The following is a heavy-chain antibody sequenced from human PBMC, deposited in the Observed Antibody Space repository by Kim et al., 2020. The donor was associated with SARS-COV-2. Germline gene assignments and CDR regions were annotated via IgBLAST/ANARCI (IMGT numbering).Heavy chain of an antibody. CDR1: GGSISSSSYY. V-gene: IGHV4-39*01. Sequence: SETLSLTCTVSGGSISSSSYYWGWIRQPPGKGLEWIGSIYYSGSTYYNPSLKSRVTISVDTSKNQFSLKLSSVTAADTAVYYCARQEGLRYFDWSYYYYGMDVGGQGTTVTVSS. D-gene: IGHD3-9*01. CDR2: IYYSGST. J-gene: IGHJ6*02. CDR3: ARQEGLRYFDWSYYYYGMDV.